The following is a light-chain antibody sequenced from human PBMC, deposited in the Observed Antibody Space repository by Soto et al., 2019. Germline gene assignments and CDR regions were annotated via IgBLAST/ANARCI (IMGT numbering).Light chain of an antibody. V-gene: IGKV1-5*01. CDR3: QQYKSFPWT. CDR1: QTISNW. Sequence: DIELTQSPTTLSASVGDIFTITFRASQTISNWLAWYQQKPGIAPQILIYDASNLESGVPSRFSGFGSETGFTLTISSLQPDDFATYYCQQYKSFPWTFGQGTNVDIK. J-gene: IGKJ1*01. CDR2: DAS.